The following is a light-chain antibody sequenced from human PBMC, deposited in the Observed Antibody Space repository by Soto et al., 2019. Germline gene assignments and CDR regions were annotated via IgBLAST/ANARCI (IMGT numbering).Light chain of an antibody. CDR1: QSVSSY. Sequence: EIVLTQSPATLSLSPGEGATLSCRASQSVSSYLAWYQQKPGQAPRLLIYDASIRATGIPARFSGSGSGTAFTLTISSLEPEDFAVYYCQQRSNWPSTFGGGTKVDIK. J-gene: IGKJ4*01. CDR3: QQRSNWPST. CDR2: DAS. V-gene: IGKV3-11*01.